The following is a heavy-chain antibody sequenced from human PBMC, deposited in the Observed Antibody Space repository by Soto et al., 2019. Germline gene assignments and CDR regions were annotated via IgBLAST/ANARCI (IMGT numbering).Heavy chain of an antibody. CDR2: ISSDGSNK. V-gene: IGHV3-30*18. CDR1: GFSFSDFG. CDR3: AKDFSRGPMGMSLDS. J-gene: IGHJ4*02. D-gene: IGHD1-26*01. Sequence: QVQLVESGGGVVYPGRSLRLSCAASGFSFSDFGMHWVRQAPGKGLEWLALISSDGSNKFYADSVRGRFTVSRDRSENTLHLHMNAVRIDDTSMYYCAKDFSRGPMGMSLDSWGQGTLVIVSS.